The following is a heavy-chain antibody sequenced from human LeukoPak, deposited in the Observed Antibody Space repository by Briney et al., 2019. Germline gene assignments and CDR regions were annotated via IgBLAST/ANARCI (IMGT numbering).Heavy chain of an antibody. CDR3: ASQISSRTLWFDP. D-gene: IGHD2-2*01. CDR1: GGSFSVYY. J-gene: IGHJ5*02. V-gene: IGHV4-38-2*01. CDR2: MLHTGST. Sequence: SETLSLTCAVYGGSFSVYYWGWLRQPPGKGLEWIGSMLHTGSTYYNPSLRSRVTISLDTSKIQFSLKLSSVTAADRAVYFCASQISSRTLWFDPWGQGILVTVSS.